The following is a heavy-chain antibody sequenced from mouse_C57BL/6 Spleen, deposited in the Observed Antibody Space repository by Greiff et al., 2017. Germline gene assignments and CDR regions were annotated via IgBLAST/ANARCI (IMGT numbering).Heavy chain of an antibody. CDR1: GYTFTDYY. D-gene: IGHD3-3*01. Sequence: QVQLQQSGAELVRPGASVKLSCKASGYTFTDYYINWVKQRPGQGLEWIARIYPGSGNTYYNEKFKGKATLTAEKSSSTAYMQLSSLTSEDSAVYFCARQGQDYLDDWGQGTTLTVSS. V-gene: IGHV1-76*01. J-gene: IGHJ2*01. CDR2: IYPGSGNT. CDR3: ARQGQDYLDD.